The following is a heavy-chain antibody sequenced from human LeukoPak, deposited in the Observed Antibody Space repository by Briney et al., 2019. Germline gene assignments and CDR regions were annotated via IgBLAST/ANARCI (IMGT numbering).Heavy chain of an antibody. CDR2: ISSNGGTT. Sequence: PGGSLRLSCSASGFTFSTYAMHWVRQAPGKGLEYVSLISSNGGTTYYADSVKGRFTISRDNSKNTLYLQMSSLRTEDTAVYYCVIPPHYYDITGDDYWGQGTLVTVS. D-gene: IGHD3-22*01. CDR3: VIPPHYYDITGDDY. J-gene: IGHJ4*02. CDR1: GFTFSTYA. V-gene: IGHV3-64D*06.